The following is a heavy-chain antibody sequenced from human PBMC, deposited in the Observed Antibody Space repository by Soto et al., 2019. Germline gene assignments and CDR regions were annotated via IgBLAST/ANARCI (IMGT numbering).Heavy chain of an antibody. CDR2: INYNVDNT. D-gene: IGHD4-17*01. CDR3: ASARVATVTDEALDI. J-gene: IGHJ3*02. V-gene: IGHV3-64*01. Sequence: EAQLLESGGGLVQPGGSLRLSCAASGFTFSSYAIHWVRQAPGKGLEFVSAINYNVDNTYHLPSVGARFTISRDNSKNTVYLQMCSLRAEDIAVYYWASARVATVTDEALDIWGQGPTVTVSS. CDR1: GFTFSSYA.